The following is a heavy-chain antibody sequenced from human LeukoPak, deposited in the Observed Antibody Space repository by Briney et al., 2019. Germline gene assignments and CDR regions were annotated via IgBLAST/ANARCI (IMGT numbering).Heavy chain of an antibody. Sequence: GGSLRLSCAASGFTFSSYAMSWVRQAPGKGLEWVSAISGSGGSTYYADSVKGRFTISRDNSKNTLYLQMNSLRAEDTAVYYCAKDRGYSSGWYLSYFDYWGQGALVTVSS. CDR2: ISGSGGST. CDR3: AKDRGYSSGWYLSYFDY. CDR1: GFTFSSYA. V-gene: IGHV3-23*01. D-gene: IGHD6-19*01. J-gene: IGHJ4*02.